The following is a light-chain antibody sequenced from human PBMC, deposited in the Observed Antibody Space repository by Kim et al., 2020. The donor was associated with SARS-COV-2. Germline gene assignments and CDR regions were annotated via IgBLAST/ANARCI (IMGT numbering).Light chain of an antibody. CDR1: SIRSSD. V-gene: IGLV3-19*01. CDR2: AKN. Sequence: GQTVRNTCKGDSIRSSDASWYKQKPGQAHIRGVVAKNNRASGIPDRFSGSSSGSTASLTIAGAQAEDEADYYCHSRDSIGNDVIFGGGTQLTVL. J-gene: IGLJ2*01. CDR3: HSRDSIGNDVI.